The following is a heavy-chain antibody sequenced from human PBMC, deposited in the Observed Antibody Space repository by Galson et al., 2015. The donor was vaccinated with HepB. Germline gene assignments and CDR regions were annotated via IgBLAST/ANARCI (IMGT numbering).Heavy chain of an antibody. Sequence: SLRLSCAASGFTFSSYAMSWVRQAPGKGLEWVSAISGSGGSTYYADSVKGRFTISRDDSKNTLYLQMNSLRAEDTAVYYCAKSGKMGGYDYEDYWVQGTLVTVSS. CDR2: ISGSGGST. V-gene: IGHV3-23*01. J-gene: IGHJ4*02. CDR1: GFTFSSYA. D-gene: IGHD5-12*01. CDR3: AKSGKMGGYDYEDY.